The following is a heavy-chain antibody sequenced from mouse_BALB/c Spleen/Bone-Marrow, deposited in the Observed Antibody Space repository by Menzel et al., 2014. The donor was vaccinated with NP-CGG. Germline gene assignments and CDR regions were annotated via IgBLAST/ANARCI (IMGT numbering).Heavy chain of an antibody. Sequence: ASGVDFSRYWMTWVRQAPGKGLEWIGEINPASSTINYTPSLKDRFIISRDNAKNTLYLQMSKVRSEDTALYYCAKNYYYGYVAYWGQGTLVTVSA. CDR1: GVDFSRYW. CDR3: AKNYYYGYVAY. D-gene: IGHD1-2*01. V-gene: IGHV4-1*02. CDR2: INPASSTI. J-gene: IGHJ3*01.